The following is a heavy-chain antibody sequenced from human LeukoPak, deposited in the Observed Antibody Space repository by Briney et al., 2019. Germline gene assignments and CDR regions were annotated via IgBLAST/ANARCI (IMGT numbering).Heavy chain of an antibody. CDR2: ISSSSSYI. CDR3: ASGMVRGVIMTDY. CDR1: GFTFSSYI. J-gene: IGHJ4*02. Sequence: GGSLRLSCAASGFTFSSYIMNWVRQAPGKGLEWVSSISSSSSYIYYADSVKGRFTISRDNAKNSLYLQMNSLRAEDTAVYYCASGMVRGVIMTDYWGQGTLVTVSS. V-gene: IGHV3-21*01. D-gene: IGHD3-10*01.